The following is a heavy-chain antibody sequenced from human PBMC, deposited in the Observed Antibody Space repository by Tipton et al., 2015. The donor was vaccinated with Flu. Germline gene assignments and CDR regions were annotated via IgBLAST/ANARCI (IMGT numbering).Heavy chain of an antibody. J-gene: IGHJ4*02. D-gene: IGHD6-19*01. Sequence: LRLSCTVSGGSISSYYWSWIRQPAGKGLEWIGRIYTSGSTNYNPSLKSRVTMSVDTSKNQFSLKLSSVTAADTAVYYYARGYSSGHHDYWGQGTLVTVSS. V-gene: IGHV4-4*07. CDR2: IYTSGST. CDR1: GGSISSYY. CDR3: ARGYSSGHHDY.